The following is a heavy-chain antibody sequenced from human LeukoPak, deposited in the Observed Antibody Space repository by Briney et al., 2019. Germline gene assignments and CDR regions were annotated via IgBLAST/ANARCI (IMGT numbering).Heavy chain of an antibody. J-gene: IGHJ6*03. CDR3: ARDGATIFGVADYYMDV. Sequence: SETLSLTCTVSGGSISRYYWSWIRQPPGKGLEWIGYIYYSGSTNYNPSLKSRVTISVDTSKNQFSLKLSSVTAADTAVYYCARDGATIFGVADYYMDVWGKGTTVTVSS. CDR1: GGSISRYY. D-gene: IGHD3-3*01. CDR2: IYYSGST. V-gene: IGHV4-59*01.